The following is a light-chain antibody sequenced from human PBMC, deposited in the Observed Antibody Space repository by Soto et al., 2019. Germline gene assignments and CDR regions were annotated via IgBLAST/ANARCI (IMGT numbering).Light chain of an antibody. V-gene: IGKV3-11*01. J-gene: IGKJ3*01. Sequence: EIVLTQSPATLSLSPGESATLSCRASQSVRSYLAWYQQKPGQAPRLLIYDASNRAPGSPARFSGSGSGTDVTRTISSREPEDFAVYYWQQRSNGPGFTFGPGTKVDIK. CDR3: QQRSNGPGFT. CDR1: QSVRSY. CDR2: DAS.